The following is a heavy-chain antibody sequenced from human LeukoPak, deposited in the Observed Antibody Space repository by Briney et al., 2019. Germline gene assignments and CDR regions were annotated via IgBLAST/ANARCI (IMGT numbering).Heavy chain of an antibody. J-gene: IGHJ4*02. V-gene: IGHV1-58*01. D-gene: IGHD4-17*01. CDR1: GFTFTSSA. CDR3: AADPYDYGEYVLGY. Sequence: SVKVSCKASGFTFTSSAVQWVRQARGQRLEWIGWIVVGSGNTKSAHNFQERATITRDMSTSTAYMELSSLRSEDTAVYYCAADPYDYGEYVLGYWGQGTLHPLL. CDR2: IVVGSGNT.